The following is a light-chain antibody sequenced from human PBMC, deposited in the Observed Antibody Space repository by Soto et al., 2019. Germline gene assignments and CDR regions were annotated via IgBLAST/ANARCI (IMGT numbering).Light chain of an antibody. J-gene: IGKJ5*01. CDR2: TAS. CDR1: QGISTW. CDR3: QQAASFPIT. Sequence: IQMNQSPSSVSASVGDRVTITCRASQGISTWLAWYQQKPGKAPNLLIYTASSLQSGVPSRFSGSGSGTDFTLTINGLQPEDFATYYCQQAASFPITFGQGTRLEIK. V-gene: IGKV1-12*01.